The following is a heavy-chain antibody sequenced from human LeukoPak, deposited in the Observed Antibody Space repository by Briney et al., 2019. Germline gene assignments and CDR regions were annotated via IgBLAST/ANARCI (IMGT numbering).Heavy chain of an antibody. J-gene: IGHJ4*02. V-gene: IGHV1-2*02. CDR2: INPNSGGT. Sequence: ASVKVSCKASGYTFTSYYIHWVRQAPGQGLEWMGWINPNSGGTNYAQKFQGRVTMTRDTSISTAYMELSRLRSDDTAVYYCARGQTMIVVVSDYRGQGTLVTVSS. D-gene: IGHD3-22*01. CDR3: ARGQTMIVVVSDY. CDR1: GYTFTSYY.